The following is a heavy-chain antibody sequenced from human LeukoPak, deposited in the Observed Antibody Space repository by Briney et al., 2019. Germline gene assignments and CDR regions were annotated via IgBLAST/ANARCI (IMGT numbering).Heavy chain of an antibody. Sequence: SETLSLTCAVYGGSFSGYYWSWIRQPPGKGLEWIGEINHSGSTNYNPSLKSRVTISVDTSKNQFSLKLSSVTAADTAVYYCARGVTDYDFWSGYYQYYYYMDVWGKGTTVTVSS. CDR2: INHSGST. V-gene: IGHV4-34*01. CDR1: GGSFSGYY. D-gene: IGHD3-3*01. J-gene: IGHJ6*03. CDR3: ARGVTDYDFWSGYYQYYYYMDV.